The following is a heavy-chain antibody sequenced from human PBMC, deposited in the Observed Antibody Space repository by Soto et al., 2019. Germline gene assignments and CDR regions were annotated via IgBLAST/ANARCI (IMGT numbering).Heavy chain of an antibody. CDR3: AKVRKESGRPDWFDS. CDR1: GFIFSSYA. D-gene: IGHD3-3*01. J-gene: IGHJ5*01. V-gene: IGHV3-23*01. CDR2: ISGSDGNT. Sequence: DVQLLESGGGLVQPGGSLRLSCAASGFIFSSYAMSWVRQTPGKGLEWVSGISGSDGNTYYADSVKGRFTISRDNSKNTQYQQMHSLRHEDTAMYHCAKVRKESGRPDWFDSWGPGTLVTVSS.